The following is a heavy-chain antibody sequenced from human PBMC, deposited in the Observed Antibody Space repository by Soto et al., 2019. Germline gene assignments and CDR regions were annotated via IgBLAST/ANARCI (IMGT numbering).Heavy chain of an antibody. J-gene: IGHJ5*02. Sequence: SGPTLVNPTQTLTLTCTFSGFSLSTSGMRVSWIRQPPGKALEWLARIDWDDDKLYSTSLKTRLTISKDTSKNQVVLTMTNMDPVDTATYYCARSIVAAGNRWLDLCGQGTLVTVYS. D-gene: IGHD6-13*01. CDR3: ARSIVAAGNRWLDL. CDR2: IDWDDDK. V-gene: IGHV2-70*04. CDR1: GFSLSTSGMR.